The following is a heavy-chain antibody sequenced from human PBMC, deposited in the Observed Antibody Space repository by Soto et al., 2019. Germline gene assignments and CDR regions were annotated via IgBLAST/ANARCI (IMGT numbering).Heavy chain of an antibody. CDR1: GFTFSSYE. J-gene: IGHJ4*02. CDR2: ISSGGGNI. V-gene: IGHV3-48*03. Sequence: EVQLLQSGGVLVQPGESLRLSCAASGFTFSSYEMNWVRQAPGNGLEWVAYISSGGGNIYYAESVKGRFTISRDNAKNSVDLQMNSLRGEDTAVYYCARDRWLRYSGYDWHFDYWGQGTLVTVSS. D-gene: IGHD5-12*01. CDR3: ARDRWLRYSGYDWHFDY.